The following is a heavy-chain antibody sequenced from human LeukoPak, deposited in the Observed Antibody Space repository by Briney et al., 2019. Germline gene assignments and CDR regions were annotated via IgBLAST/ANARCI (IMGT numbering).Heavy chain of an antibody. J-gene: IGHJ6*02. CDR2: IYSGGST. CDR1: GFTVSSNS. V-gene: IGHV3-53*01. D-gene: IGHD3-10*01. CDR3: AKVLYYYGSGEDYYGMDV. Sequence: GGSLRLSCAASGFTVSSNSMNWVRQAPGKGLQWVSVIYSGGSTYYADSVKGRFTISRDNSKNTLYLQMNSLRAEDTAVYYCAKVLYYYGSGEDYYGMDVWGQGTTVTVSS.